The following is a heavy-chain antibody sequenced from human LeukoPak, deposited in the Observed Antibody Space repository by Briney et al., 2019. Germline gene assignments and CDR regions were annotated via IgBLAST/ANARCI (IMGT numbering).Heavy chain of an antibody. Sequence: GGSLRLSCAASGFTFSSYAMSWVRQAPGKGLEWVSGISGSGVSTYYADSVKGRFTSSRDNSKNPLFLQLTSLRAEDPALYFCAKDSNNSPCWGQGTLVSVPS. CDR1: GFTFSSYA. CDR3: AKDSNNSPC. V-gene: IGHV3-23*01. J-gene: IGHJ4*02. CDR2: ISGSGVST. D-gene: IGHD4-23*01.